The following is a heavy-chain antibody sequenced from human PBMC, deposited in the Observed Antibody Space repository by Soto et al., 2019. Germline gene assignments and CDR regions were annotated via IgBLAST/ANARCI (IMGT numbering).Heavy chain of an antibody. V-gene: IGHV3-48*02. CDR3: AKSVEGHFDN. J-gene: IGHJ4*02. Sequence: EVQLVESGGGLVQPGGSLRLTCVASGFPFSIYSMNWVRQAPGKGLEWASYISSDTNTIKYADSVKGRFTISRDNAKNLLYLQINSQRDEDTAVYFCAKSVEGHFDNWGQGTVVTVSS. CDR1: GFPFSIYS. CDR2: ISSDTNTI. D-gene: IGHD6-19*01.